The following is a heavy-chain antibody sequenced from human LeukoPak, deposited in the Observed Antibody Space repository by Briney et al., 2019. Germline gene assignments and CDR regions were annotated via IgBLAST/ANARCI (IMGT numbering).Heavy chain of an antibody. CDR2: IRSTSNTI. CDR1: GFTFSSHT. Sequence: GGSLRLSCAASGFTFSSHTMNWVRQAPGKGLEWVSSIRSTSNTIYYADSVKGRFTISRDNAKNSLYLQMNSLRDEDTAVYYCARARGVDYWGQGTLVTVAS. CDR3: ARARGVDY. J-gene: IGHJ4*02. V-gene: IGHV3-48*02.